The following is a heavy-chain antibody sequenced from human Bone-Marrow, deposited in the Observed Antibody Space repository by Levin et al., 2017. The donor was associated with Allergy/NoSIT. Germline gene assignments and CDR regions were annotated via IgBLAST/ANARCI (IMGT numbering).Heavy chain of an antibody. D-gene: IGHD1-26*01. V-gene: IGHV3-9*01. CDR3: VKGTRYTNTHYSGFDY. CDR2: LTWNSVTI. J-gene: IGHJ4*02. CDR1: GFMFDDHD. Sequence: AGGSLRLSCAASGFMFDDHDMHWVRQAPGKGLEWVSGLTWNSVTIDSADSVKGRFTISRDNAKNSLYLQMNSLRPEDTALYHCVKGTRYTNTHYSGFDYWGQGTLVTVSS.